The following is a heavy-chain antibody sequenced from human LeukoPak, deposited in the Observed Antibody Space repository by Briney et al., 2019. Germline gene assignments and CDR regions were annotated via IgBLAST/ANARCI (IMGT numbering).Heavy chain of an antibody. D-gene: IGHD6-13*01. V-gene: IGHV4-38-2*01. CDR1: GYSISSGYY. J-gene: IGHJ4*02. CDR2: IYHSGST. CDR3: ARLRSSSLVDY. Sequence: PSETLSLACAVSGYSISSGYYWGWIRQPPEKGLEWIGSIYHSGSTYYNPSLKSRVTISVDTSKNQFSLKLSSVTAADTAVYYCARLRSSSLVDYWGQGTLVTVSS.